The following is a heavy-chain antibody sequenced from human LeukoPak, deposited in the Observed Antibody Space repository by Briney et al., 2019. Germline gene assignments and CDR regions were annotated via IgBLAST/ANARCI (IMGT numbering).Heavy chain of an antibody. CDR3: ARESIYDSVLMDY. D-gene: IGHD3-3*01. V-gene: IGHV4-30-2*01. CDR2: IYHSGST. J-gene: IGHJ4*02. CDR1: GGSISSGGYY. Sequence: SETLPLTCTVSGGSISSGGYYWSWIRQPPGKGLEWIGYIYHSGSTYYNPSLKSRVTISVDRSKNQFSLKLSSVTAADTAVYYCARESIYDSVLMDYWGQGTLVTVSS.